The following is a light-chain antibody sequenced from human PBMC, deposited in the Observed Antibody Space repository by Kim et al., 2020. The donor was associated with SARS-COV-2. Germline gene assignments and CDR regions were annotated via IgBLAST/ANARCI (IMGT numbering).Light chain of an antibody. CDR1: QSISNY. CDR2: AAS. V-gene: IGKV1-39*01. J-gene: IGKJ1*01. Sequence: SSVGDRVTITCRASQSISNYLNWYQQKPGKAPKLLIYAASSLQSGVPSRFSGSGSGTDFTLTISSLQPEDFATYYCQQSYSTPRTFGQGTKVDIK. CDR3: QQSYSTPRT.